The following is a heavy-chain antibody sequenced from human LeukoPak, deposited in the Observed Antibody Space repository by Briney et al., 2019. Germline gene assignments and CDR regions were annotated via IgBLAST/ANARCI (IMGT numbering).Heavy chain of an antibody. V-gene: IGHV4-34*01. D-gene: IGHD3/OR15-3a*01. CDR3: ARVGLDWGSIDY. CDR1: GGSISSYY. CDR2: INHRGST. Sequence: SETLSLTCTVSGGSISSYYWSWIRQPPGKGLEWIGEINHRGSTTYNPSLKSRVTISLDTSKNQFSLKLSSVTAADTAVYYCARVGLDWGSIDYWGQGTLVTVSS. J-gene: IGHJ4*02.